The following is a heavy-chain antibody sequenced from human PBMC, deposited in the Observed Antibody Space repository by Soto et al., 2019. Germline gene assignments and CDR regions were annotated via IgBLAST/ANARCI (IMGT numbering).Heavy chain of an antibody. CDR1: GGTFSSYA. CDR2: IIPISDTT. Sequence: ASVKVSCKASGGTFSSYAISWVRQAPGQGLEWMGGIIPISDTTNYAQKFQGRVTITADESTSTAYMELSSLRSEDTAVYYCARSQGSSTSLEIYYYYYYGMDVWGQGTTGTVSS. J-gene: IGHJ6*02. D-gene: IGHD2-2*01. CDR3: ARSQGSSTSLEIYYYYYYGMDV. V-gene: IGHV1-69*13.